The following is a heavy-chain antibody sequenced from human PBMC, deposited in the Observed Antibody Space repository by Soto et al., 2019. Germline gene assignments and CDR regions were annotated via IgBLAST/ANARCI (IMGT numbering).Heavy chain of an antibody. CDR3: ARGASCSSASCYDNFHYGLAV. D-gene: IGHD2-2*01. CDR1: GYTFTNYG. J-gene: IGHJ6*02. V-gene: IGHV1-18*01. CDR2: ITASNGNT. Sequence: QVQLVQSGPEVKKPGASVKVSCKASGYTFTNYGITWVRQAPGQGLEWMGWITASNGNTNYARESQCRLTLTRDTSTSTAYMELRSLRSDDTAVYYCARGASCSSASCYDNFHYGLAVWGQGTTVIVSS.